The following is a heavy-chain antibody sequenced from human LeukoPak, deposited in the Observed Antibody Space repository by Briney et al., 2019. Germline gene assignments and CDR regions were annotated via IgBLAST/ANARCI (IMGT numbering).Heavy chain of an antibody. CDR3: ARRGYHDSSGYDY. CDR1: GFTFSSYA. J-gene: IGHJ4*02. Sequence: GGSLRLSCAASGFTFSSYAMNWVGQAPGKGLEWVSSISGRSADIYYADSVKGRFTISRDNAKNSVFLQMNNLRVEDTAIYYCARRGYHDSSGYDYWGQGTPVTVSS. D-gene: IGHD3-22*01. CDR2: ISGRSADI. V-gene: IGHV3-21*06.